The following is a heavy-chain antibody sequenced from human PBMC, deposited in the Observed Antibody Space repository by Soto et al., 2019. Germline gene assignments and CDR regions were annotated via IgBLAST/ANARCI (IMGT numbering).Heavy chain of an antibody. CDR2: IKSKTDGGTT. Sequence: EVQLVESGGGLVKPGGSLRLSCAASGFTFSNDWMNWVRQAPGKGLEWVGRIKSKTDGGTTDYAAPVKGRFTISRDDSKNTLYLQMNSLKTEDTAVYYCTTARRYSYDSSGYYDYFDYWGQGTLVTVSS. V-gene: IGHV3-15*07. CDR1: GFTFSNDW. CDR3: TTARRYSYDSSGYYDYFDY. J-gene: IGHJ4*02. D-gene: IGHD3-22*01.